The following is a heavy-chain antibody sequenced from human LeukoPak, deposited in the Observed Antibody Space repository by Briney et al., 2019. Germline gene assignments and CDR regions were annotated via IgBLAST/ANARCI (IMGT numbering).Heavy chain of an antibody. V-gene: IGHV1-2*02. D-gene: IGHD3-22*01. CDR2: INPNSGGT. J-gene: IGHJ4*02. Sequence: GASVKVSCKASGYTFTGYYMHWVRQAPGHRLKWMGWINPNSGGTNYAQKFQGRVTMTRDTSISTAYMELSRLRSDDTAVYYCARGLRYYDSSHSYYFDYWGQGTLVTVSS. CDR1: GYTFTGYY. CDR3: ARGLRYYDSSHSYYFDY.